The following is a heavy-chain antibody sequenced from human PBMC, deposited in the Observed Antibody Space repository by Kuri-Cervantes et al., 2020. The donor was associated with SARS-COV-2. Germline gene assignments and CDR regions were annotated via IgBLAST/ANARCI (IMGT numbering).Heavy chain of an antibody. CDR2: IYHSGST. D-gene: IGHD5-18*01. CDR1: GYSISSGYY. V-gene: IGHV4-38-2*02. Sequence: SETLSLTCTVSGYSISSGYYWGWIRQPPGKGLEWIGSIYHSGSTYYNPSLKSRVTISVDTSKNQSSLKLSSVTAADTAVYYCARTRMVNTAMAYSGAFDIWGQGTMVTVSS. J-gene: IGHJ3*02. CDR3: ARTRMVNTAMAYSGAFDI.